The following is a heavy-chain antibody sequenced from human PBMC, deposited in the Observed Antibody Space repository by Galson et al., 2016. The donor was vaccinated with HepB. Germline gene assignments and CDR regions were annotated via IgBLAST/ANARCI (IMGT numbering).Heavy chain of an antibody. CDR3: VKGTRVVFTH. V-gene: IGHV4-59*02. D-gene: IGHD3-10*01. J-gene: IGHJ4*02. CDR2: INYNGDT. CDR1: GASVSHEY. Sequence: SETLSLTCTVSGASVSHEYWYWIRQPPGNGLEWMGYINYNGDTDYKPSLKSRITISRDTSKDHFSPTLNSVTAADTAVYFCVKGTRVVFTHWGQGALVTVS.